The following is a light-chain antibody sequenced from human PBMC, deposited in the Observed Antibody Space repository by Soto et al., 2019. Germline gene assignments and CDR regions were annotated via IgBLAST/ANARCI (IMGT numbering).Light chain of an antibody. J-gene: IGKJ1*01. CDR2: DAS. CDR3: QQYNSYSWT. Sequence: DIQMTQSPSTLSASVGDRVTITCRASQSIGSWLAWYQQKPGRAPKLLIYDASSLESGVPSRFSGSGSGTEFTLTISSLQPDDFATYYCQQYNSYSWTFGQGTKGDIK. V-gene: IGKV1-5*01. CDR1: QSIGSW.